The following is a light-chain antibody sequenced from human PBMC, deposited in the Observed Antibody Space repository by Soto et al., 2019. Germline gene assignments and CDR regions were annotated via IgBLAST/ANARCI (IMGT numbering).Light chain of an antibody. Sequence: QSALTQPASVSGSPGQSITISCTGTSSDAGGYNYVSWYQQHPGKAPKLMIYDVRNRPSGVSNRFSGSKSGNTASLTISGLQAEDEADYYCSSYTSSSTLVVFGGGTKLTVL. CDR1: SSDAGGYNY. CDR2: DVR. CDR3: SSYTSSSTLVV. J-gene: IGLJ2*01. V-gene: IGLV2-14*01.